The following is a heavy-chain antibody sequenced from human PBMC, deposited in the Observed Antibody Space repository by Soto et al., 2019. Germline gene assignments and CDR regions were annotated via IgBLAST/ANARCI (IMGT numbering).Heavy chain of an antibody. V-gene: IGHV3-21*01. CDR1: GFTFSSYS. CDR3: ARLKYSSSSAFDY. D-gene: IGHD6-6*01. Sequence: GGSLRLSXAASGFTFSSYSMNWVRQAPGKGLEWVSSISSSSSYIYYADSVKGRFTISRDNAKNSLYLQMNSLRAEDTAVYYCARLKYSSSSAFDYWGQGTLVTVSS. CDR2: ISSSSSYI. J-gene: IGHJ4*02.